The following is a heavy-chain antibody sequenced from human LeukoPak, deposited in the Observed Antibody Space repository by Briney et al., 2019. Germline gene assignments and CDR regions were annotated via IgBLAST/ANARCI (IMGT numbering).Heavy chain of an antibody. J-gene: IGHJ4*02. CDR1: GGSISNYY. Sequence: SETLSLTCSVSGGSISNYYWSWIRQPPGKGLEWIGEINHSGSTNYNPSLKSRVTISVDTSKNQFSLKLSSVTAADTAVYYCARSKAIDYWGQGTLVTVSS. V-gene: IGHV4-34*01. CDR2: INHSGST. CDR3: ARSKAIDY.